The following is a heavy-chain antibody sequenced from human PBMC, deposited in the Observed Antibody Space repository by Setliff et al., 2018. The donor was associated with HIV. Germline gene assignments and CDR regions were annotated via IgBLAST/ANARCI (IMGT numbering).Heavy chain of an antibody. J-gene: IGHJ4*02. V-gene: IGHV3-7*01. CDR2: IKQDESEK. D-gene: IGHD3-22*01. CDR3: AREGSSGYYYVMGYFDY. CDR1: GFTFSHYW. Sequence: GESLRLSCAASGFTFSHYWMGWVRQAPGKGLEWVANIKQDESEKYYVDSVKGRFTISRDNAKNSLYLQMNSLRAEDTAVYYCAREGSSGYYYVMGYFDYWGQGTLVTVSS.